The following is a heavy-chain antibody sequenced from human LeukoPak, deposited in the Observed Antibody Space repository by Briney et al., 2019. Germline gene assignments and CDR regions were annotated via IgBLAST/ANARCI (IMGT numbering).Heavy chain of an antibody. J-gene: IGHJ4*02. CDR1: GGSFSGYY. D-gene: IGHD6-13*01. Sequence: TSETLSLTCAVYGGSFSGYYWSWIRQPPGKGLEWIGEINHSGSTSYNPSLKSRVTISVDTSKTQFSLKLSSVTAADTAVYYCARAGYSSSWFFWGQGTLVTVSS. CDR3: ARAGYSSSWFF. V-gene: IGHV4-34*01. CDR2: INHSGST.